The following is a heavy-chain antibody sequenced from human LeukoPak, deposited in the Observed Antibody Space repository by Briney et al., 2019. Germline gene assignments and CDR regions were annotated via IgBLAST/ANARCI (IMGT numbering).Heavy chain of an antibody. CDR2: INHSGST. CDR1: GGSFSGYY. J-gene: IGHJ5*02. V-gene: IGHV4-34*01. CDR3: ARGGGWLRSGGWFDP. Sequence: SETLSLTCAVYGGSFSGYYWSWIRQPPGKGLEWSGEINHSGSTNYNPSLKSRVTISVDTSKNQFSLKLSSVTAADTAVYYCARGGGWLRSGGWFDPWGQGTLVTVSS. D-gene: IGHD5-12*01.